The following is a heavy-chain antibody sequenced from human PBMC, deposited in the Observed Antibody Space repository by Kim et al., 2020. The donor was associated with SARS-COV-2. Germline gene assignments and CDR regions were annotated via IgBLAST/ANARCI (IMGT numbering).Heavy chain of an antibody. CDR3: TKHAPSGIVITAVKRGFDD. V-gene: IGHV3-23*01. D-gene: IGHD2-2*01. Sequence: GGSLRLSCAASGFTFSTYAMTWVRQAPGKGLEWVSSSSRSGATTFYADSVKGRFTISRDNSKNTLYLQMNSLRAEDTAVYYCTKHAPSGIVITAVKRGFDDWGQGTLVTVSS. CDR2: SSRSGATT. CDR1: GFTFSTYA. J-gene: IGHJ4*02.